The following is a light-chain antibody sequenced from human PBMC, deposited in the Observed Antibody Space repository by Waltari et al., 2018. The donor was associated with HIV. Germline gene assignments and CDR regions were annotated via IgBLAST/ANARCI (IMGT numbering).Light chain of an antibody. Sequence: QSVLTQPPSVSAATGQRVTLSCTASSPNLGAGSDAHWYQQLPGTAPKLLIYGNNNRPSGVPDRFSGSKSATSASLAITGLQAEDEADYYCQSYDSSLSGWVFGGGTKLTVL. V-gene: IGLV1-40*01. CDR2: GNN. CDR3: QSYDSSLSGWV. CDR1: SPNLGAGSD. J-gene: IGLJ3*02.